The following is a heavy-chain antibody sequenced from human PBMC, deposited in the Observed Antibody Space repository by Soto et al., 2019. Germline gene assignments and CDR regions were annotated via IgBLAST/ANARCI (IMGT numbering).Heavy chain of an antibody. CDR3: ALALYCSSTSCADY. CDR2: ISGSGGST. J-gene: IGHJ4*02. Sequence: EVQLLESGGGLVQPGGSLRLSCAASGFTFSSYAMSWVRQAPGKGLEWVSAISGSGGSTYYADSVKGRFTISRDNSKNTLYLQMNSLRAEDTAVYYCALALYCSSTSCADYWGQGTLVTVSS. CDR1: GFTFSSYA. V-gene: IGHV3-23*01. D-gene: IGHD2-2*01.